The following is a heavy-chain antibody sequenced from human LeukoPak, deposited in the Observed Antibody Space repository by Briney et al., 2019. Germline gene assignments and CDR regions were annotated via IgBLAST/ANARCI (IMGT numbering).Heavy chain of an antibody. CDR3: ARDLAWGAFDY. D-gene: IGHD7-27*01. V-gene: IGHV3-74*01. CDR2: IKSDGTST. CDR1: GFTFSSYW. J-gene: IGHJ4*02. Sequence: GGSLRLSCAASGFTFSSYWMHWVRQAPGKGLVWVSRIKSDGTSTSYADSVKGRFTISRDDSRNTLSLQMNSLRVEDTAVYYCARDLAWGAFDYWGQGILVAVSS.